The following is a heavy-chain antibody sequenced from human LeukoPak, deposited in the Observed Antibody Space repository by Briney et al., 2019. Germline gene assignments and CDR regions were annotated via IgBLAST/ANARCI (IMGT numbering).Heavy chain of an antibody. J-gene: IGHJ5*02. CDR1: GFTFSSYS. D-gene: IGHD4-17*01. V-gene: IGHV3-21*01. Sequence: GGSLRLSCAASGFTFSSYSMNWVRQAPVKGLEWVSSISSSSSYIYYADSVKGRFTISRDNAKNSLYLQMNSLRAEDTAVYYCARDSPTVNTFSWFDPWGQGTLVTVSS. CDR2: ISSSSSYI. CDR3: ARDSPTVNTFSWFDP.